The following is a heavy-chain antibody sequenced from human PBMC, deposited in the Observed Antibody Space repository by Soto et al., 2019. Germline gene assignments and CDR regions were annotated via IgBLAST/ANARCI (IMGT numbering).Heavy chain of an antibody. D-gene: IGHD6-13*01. CDR1: GFTVSSNY. J-gene: IGHJ4*02. V-gene: IGHV3-53*01. CDR3: ARGWSSSPFDY. Sequence: GGSLRLSCAASGFTVSSNYMSWVRQAPGKGLEWVSVIYSGGSTYYADSVKGRFTISRDNSKNTLYLQMNSLRAEDTAVYYCARGWSSSPFDYWGQGTLVTVSS. CDR2: IYSGGST.